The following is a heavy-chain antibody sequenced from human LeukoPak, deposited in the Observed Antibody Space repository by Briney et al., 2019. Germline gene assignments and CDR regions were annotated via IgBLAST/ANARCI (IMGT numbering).Heavy chain of an antibody. D-gene: IGHD6-13*01. V-gene: IGHV3-30*02. CDR1: GFTFSSYG. Sequence: GGSLRLSCAASGFTFSSYGMHWVRQALGKGLEWVAFIQYDGSNKYYADSVKGRFTISRDNSKNTLYLQMNSLRAEDTAVYYCAREEQLVRRHFDYWGQGTLVTVSS. CDR3: AREEQLVRRHFDY. J-gene: IGHJ4*02. CDR2: IQYDGSNK.